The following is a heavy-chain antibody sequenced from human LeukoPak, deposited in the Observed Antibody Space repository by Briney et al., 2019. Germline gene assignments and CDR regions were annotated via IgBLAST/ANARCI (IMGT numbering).Heavy chain of an antibody. CDR2: ISGYNGKI. Sequence: ASVKVSCKASGYSFTTHGISWVRQAPGQGLEWMGWISGYNGKIDYAQKVQGRFTVSTETSTSTAYMELRSLTSDDTAVYYCTRVPPMWEQLPFDIWGQGTMVTVSS. CDR3: TRVPPMWEQLPFDI. D-gene: IGHD1-26*01. J-gene: IGHJ3*02. CDR1: GYSFTTHG. V-gene: IGHV1-18*01.